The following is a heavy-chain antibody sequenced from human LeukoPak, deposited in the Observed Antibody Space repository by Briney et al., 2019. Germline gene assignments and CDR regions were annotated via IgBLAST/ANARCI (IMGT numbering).Heavy chain of an antibody. CDR3: ARYRGSGGQRLDY. Sequence: GGSLRLSCAASGFTFSTYWMTWVRQAPGKGLEWVANIKQDGTEKYYVDSVKGRFTVSRDNAKNSPYLQMNSLRAEDTAVYYCARYRGSGGQRLDYWGQGTLVTVSS. D-gene: IGHD3-16*01. CDR2: IKQDGTEK. V-gene: IGHV3-7*01. CDR1: GFTFSTYW. J-gene: IGHJ4*02.